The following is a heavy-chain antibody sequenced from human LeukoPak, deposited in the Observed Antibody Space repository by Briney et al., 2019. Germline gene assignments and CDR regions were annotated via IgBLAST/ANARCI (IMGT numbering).Heavy chain of an antibody. CDR1: GYTFTSYD. CDR2: MNPKSGNT. D-gene: IGHD3-22*01. CDR3: ARDSSGPFEY. Sequence: ASVKVSCKASGYTFTSYDINWVRQAPGQGLEWMGWMNPKSGNTGYAQKFQGRVTITRNTSISTAYMGLSSLRSEDTAVYYCARDSSGPFEYWGQGTLVTVSS. J-gene: IGHJ4*02. V-gene: IGHV1-8*03.